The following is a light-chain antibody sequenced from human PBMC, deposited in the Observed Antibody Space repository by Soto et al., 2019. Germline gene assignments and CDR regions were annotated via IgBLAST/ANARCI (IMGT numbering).Light chain of an antibody. V-gene: IGLV2-14*01. Sequence: QSALTQPASVSGSPGQSITISCTGTSSDVGGYNYVSWYQQHPGKAPKLMLSQVSNRPSEVSSRFSGSKFGNTASLTVSGLQAEDEADYYCCSYAGSNTWVFGGGTQLTVL. CDR2: QVS. CDR1: SSDVGGYNY. J-gene: IGLJ3*02. CDR3: CSYAGSNTWV.